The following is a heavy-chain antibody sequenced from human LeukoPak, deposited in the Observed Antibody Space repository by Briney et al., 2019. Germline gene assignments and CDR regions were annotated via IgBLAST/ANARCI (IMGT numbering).Heavy chain of an antibody. V-gene: IGHV4-59*01. D-gene: IGHD6-13*01. CDR3: ARRSSSWKNWFDP. CDR1: GGSIDSNS. Sequence: SETLSLTCTVSGGSIDSNSWTWIRQPPGKGLEWIGYIYCSGTTNYYPSLKSRVTMSVDMSKNQFSLKLSSVTAADTAVYYCARRSSSWKNWFDPGGQGTLVTVSS. CDR2: IYCSGTT. J-gene: IGHJ5*02.